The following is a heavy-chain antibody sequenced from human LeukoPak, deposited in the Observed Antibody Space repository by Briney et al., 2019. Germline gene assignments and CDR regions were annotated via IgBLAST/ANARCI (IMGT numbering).Heavy chain of an antibody. CDR2: IGIDSGNT. D-gene: IGHD5-24*01. V-gene: IGHV3-48*01. CDR1: GSTFSDYS. J-gene: IGHJ4*02. CDR3: ARDYKYAFDN. Sequence: GGSLRLSCAASGSTFSDYSMNWVRQAPGKGLEWISYIGIDSGNTNYADSVKGRFTISGDKAKNSLYLQMNSLRVEDTALYYCARDYKYAFDNWGQGTLVTVSS.